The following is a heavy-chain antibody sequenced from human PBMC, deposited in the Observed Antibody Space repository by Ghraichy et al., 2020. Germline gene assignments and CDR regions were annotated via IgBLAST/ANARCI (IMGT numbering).Heavy chain of an antibody. J-gene: IGHJ4*02. CDR3: AIMTTVTFLFDY. D-gene: IGHD4-17*01. Sequence: GESLNISCATSGFTFSSYEMNWVRQTPGKGLEWVSYISSSGTTIYYADSVKGRFTISRDNAKNSLFLQMNRLRAEDTAVYYCAIMTTVTFLFDYWGQGTLVTVSS. CDR2: ISSSGTTI. CDR1: GFTFSSYE. V-gene: IGHV3-48*03.